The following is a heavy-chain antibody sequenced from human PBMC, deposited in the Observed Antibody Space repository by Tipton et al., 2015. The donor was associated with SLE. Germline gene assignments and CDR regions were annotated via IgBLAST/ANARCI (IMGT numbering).Heavy chain of an antibody. CDR3: AVGAPDY. D-gene: IGHD4/OR15-4a*01. V-gene: IGHV4-38-2*02. CDR1: GHSISSGYY. Sequence: TLSLTCNVSGHSISSGYYWGWIRQFPGKGLEWIGSFYHSGSTYYNPSLKSRVTISVDTSKNQFSLNLRSVTAADTAVYYCAVGAPDYWGQGTLVTVSS. J-gene: IGHJ4*02. CDR2: FYHSGST.